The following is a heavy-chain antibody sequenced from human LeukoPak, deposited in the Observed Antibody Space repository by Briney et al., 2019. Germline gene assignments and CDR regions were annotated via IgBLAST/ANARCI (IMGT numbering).Heavy chain of an antibody. V-gene: IGHV4-30-4*01. CDR3: ARRRITMSFDI. J-gene: IGHJ3*02. Sequence: PSETQSLTCTVSGGSISSGDYYWSWIRQPPGKGLEWIGYIYYSGSTYYNPSLKSRVTISVDTSKNQFSLKLSSVTAADTAVYYCARRRITMSFDIWGQGTMVTVSS. CDR2: IYYSGST. CDR1: GGSISSGDYY. D-gene: IGHD3-22*01.